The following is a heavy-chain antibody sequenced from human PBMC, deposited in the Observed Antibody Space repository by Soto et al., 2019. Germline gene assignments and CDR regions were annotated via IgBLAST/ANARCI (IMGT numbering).Heavy chain of an antibody. D-gene: IGHD2-8*02. Sequence: SETLSLTCAVNGGSFSGYYWPWIRQPPGTGLEWIGEINHSGSTNYNPSLKSRVTISVDTSKNQFSLKLTSVTAADTAVYYCARDKITGLLEFWGQGILVTVYS. J-gene: IGHJ4*02. CDR1: GGSFSGYY. V-gene: IGHV4-34*01. CDR2: INHSGST. CDR3: ARDKITGLLEF.